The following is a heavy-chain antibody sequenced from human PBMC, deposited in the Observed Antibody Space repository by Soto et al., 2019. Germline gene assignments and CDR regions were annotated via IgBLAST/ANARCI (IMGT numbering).Heavy chain of an antibody. CDR3: ARVVVVIPPGYYYAMDI. J-gene: IGHJ6*02. CDR1: GFTFSSFH. CDR2: ITSSSDTI. Sequence: GGSLRLSCAAAGFTFSSFHMNWVRQAPGRGLEWVAYITSSSDTIYYSDSVKGRFTISRDNGKNSLFLQMNSLRDEDTAVYYCARVVVVIPPGYYYAMDIWGQGTTVTVS. D-gene: IGHD3-22*01. V-gene: IGHV3-48*02.